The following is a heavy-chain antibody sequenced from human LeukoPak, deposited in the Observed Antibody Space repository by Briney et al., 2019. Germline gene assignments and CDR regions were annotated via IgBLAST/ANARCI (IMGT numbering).Heavy chain of an antibody. V-gene: IGHV3-30*02. D-gene: IGHD3-3*01. CDR3: ARANDFWSGSPPGAFDI. CDR2: IRYDGSNK. J-gene: IGHJ3*02. Sequence: GGSLRLSCAASGFAFSSYGMHWVRQAPGKGPEWVAFIRYDGSNKYYADSVKGRFTISRDNSKNTLYLQMNSLRAEDTAVYYCARANDFWSGSPPGAFDIWGQGTMVTVSS. CDR1: GFAFSSYG.